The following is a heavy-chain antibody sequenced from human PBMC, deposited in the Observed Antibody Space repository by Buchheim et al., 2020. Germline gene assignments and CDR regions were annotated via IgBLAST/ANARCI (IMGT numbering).Heavy chain of an antibody. CDR1: GFTFSSYS. V-gene: IGHV3-48*02. CDR3: ARLAYDYGDFDY. D-gene: IGHD4-17*01. Sequence: EVQLLESGGGLVQPGGSLRLSCAASGFTFSSYSMTWVRQAPGKGLEWVSHIGSSGRTIYYVDSVKGRFTISRDNGKNSLYLQMNSLRDEDTAVYYCARLAYDYGDFDYWGQGTL. CDR2: IGSSGRTI. J-gene: IGHJ4*02.